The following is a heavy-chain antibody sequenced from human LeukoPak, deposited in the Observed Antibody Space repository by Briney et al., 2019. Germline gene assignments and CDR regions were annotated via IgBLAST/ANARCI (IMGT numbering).Heavy chain of an antibody. CDR1: GYSFTSYG. CDR3: ARGADGGAFDI. V-gene: IGHV5-51*01. D-gene: IGHD4-17*01. CDR2: IYPGDSDT. J-gene: IGHJ3*02. Sequence: GESLKISCKGSGYSFTSYGIGWVRQMPGKGLECLGIIYPGDSDTRYSPSLQGQVTISVDKSITTAYLHWSSLKASDTAMYYCARGADGGAFDIWGHGTLVTVSP.